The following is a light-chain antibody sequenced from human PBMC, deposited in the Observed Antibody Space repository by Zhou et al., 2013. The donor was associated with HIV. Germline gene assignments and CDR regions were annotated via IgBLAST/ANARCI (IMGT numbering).Light chain of an antibody. CDR2: HAS. Sequence: EIVLTQSPGTLSLSPGERAALSCRASQSVSSNYLAWYQQKPGQAPRLLIYHASNRATGFPDRFSGSGSGTDFTLTISRLEPEDFALYFCQQYGSSLVTFGGGTKVEIK. CDR3: QQYGSSLVT. V-gene: IGKV3-20*01. CDR1: QSVSSNY. J-gene: IGKJ4*01.